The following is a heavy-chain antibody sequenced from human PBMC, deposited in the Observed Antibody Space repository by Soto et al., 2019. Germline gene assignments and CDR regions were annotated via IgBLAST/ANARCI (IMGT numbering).Heavy chain of an antibody. CDR1: GDSVSSNSAA. J-gene: IGHJ6*03. D-gene: IGHD3-10*01. V-gene: IGHV6-1*01. CDR2: TYYRSKWYN. CDR3: ARGGTYYYGSGSPYYYMDV. Sequence: SQTLSLTCAISGDSVSSNSAAWNWIRQSPSRGLEWLGRTYYRSKWYNDYAVSAKSRITINPDTSKNQFSLQLNSVTPEDTAVYYCARGGTYYYGSGSPYYYMDVWGKGTTVTVSS.